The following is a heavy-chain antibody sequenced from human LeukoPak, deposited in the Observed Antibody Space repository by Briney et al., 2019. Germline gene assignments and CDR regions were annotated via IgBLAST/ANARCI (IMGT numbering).Heavy chain of an antibody. CDR3: ARGLRGYVSGSYLDY. CDR1: GYTFTSYG. V-gene: IGHV1-18*01. CDR2: ISAYNGNT. Sequence: ASVKVSCKASGYTFTSYGISWVRQAPGQGLEWMGWISAYNGNTNYAQKLQGRVTMTTDTSTSTAYMDLRSLRSDDTAVYYCARGLRGYVSGSYLDYWGQGTLVTVSS. D-gene: IGHD3-10*01. J-gene: IGHJ4*02.